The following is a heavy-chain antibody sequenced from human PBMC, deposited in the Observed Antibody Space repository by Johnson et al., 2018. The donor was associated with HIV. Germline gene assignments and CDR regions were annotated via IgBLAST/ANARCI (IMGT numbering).Heavy chain of an antibody. CDR3: ARDYYDGSGYYVPYHAFDI. CDR1: EFTFDDYG. J-gene: IGHJ3*02. Sequence: VQLVESGGGLIQPGGSLRLSCAASEFTFDDYGMRWVRQAPGKGLEWVAVINWDGGSKDYADSVKGRFTISRDNAKNSLYLQMNSLRAEDTALYNCARDYYDGSGYYVPYHAFDIWGQGTMVTVSS. D-gene: IGHD3-22*01. V-gene: IGHV3-20*01. CDR2: INWDGGSK.